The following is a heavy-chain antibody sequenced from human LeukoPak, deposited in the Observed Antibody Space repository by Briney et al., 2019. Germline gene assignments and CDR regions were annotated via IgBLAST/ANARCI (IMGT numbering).Heavy chain of an antibody. Sequence: PGGSLRLSCAASGFTFRSYAMTWVRQAPGKGLEWVSTISSSGANTYYADSVKGLFTISRDNSKNPLYLQLNSLRAEDSAIYYCAKGASGSSGWFGDYWGQGTQVTVSS. CDR1: GFTFRSYA. CDR3: AKGASGSSGWFGDY. J-gene: IGHJ4*02. D-gene: IGHD6-19*01. CDR2: ISSSGANT. V-gene: IGHV3-23*01.